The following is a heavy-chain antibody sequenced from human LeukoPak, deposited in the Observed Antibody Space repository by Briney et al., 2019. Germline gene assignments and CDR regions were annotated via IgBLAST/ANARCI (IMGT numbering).Heavy chain of an antibody. D-gene: IGHD3-22*01. CDR1: GFTFSSYS. CDR3: ARDLGQYYDTSDNWFDP. CDR2: INSDGINT. Sequence: GGSLRLSCAASGFTFSSYSMNWVRQAPGKGLVWAPRINSDGINTSYADSVKGRFTISRDNAKNTLNLQMNSLRAEDTAVYYCARDLGQYYDTSDNWFDPRGQGTLVTVSS. V-gene: IGHV3-74*01. J-gene: IGHJ5*02.